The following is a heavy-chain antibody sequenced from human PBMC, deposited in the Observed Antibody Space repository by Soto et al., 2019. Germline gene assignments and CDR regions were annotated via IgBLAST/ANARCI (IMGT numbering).Heavy chain of an antibody. CDR1: GFTFSSYG. V-gene: IGHV3-30*18. J-gene: IGHJ4*02. D-gene: IGHD2-15*01. CDR3: AKVLSEWVVVVAADY. CDR2: ISYDGSNK. Sequence: HPGGSLRLSCAASGFTFSSYGMHWVRQAPGKGLEWVAVISYDGSNKYYADSMKGRFTISRDNSKNTLYLQMNSLSAEDTAVYHCAKVLSEWVVVVAADYWGQGTLVTVSS.